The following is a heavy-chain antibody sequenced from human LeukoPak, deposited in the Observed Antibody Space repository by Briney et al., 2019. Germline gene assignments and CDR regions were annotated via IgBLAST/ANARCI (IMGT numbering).Heavy chain of an antibody. CDR1: GFSVSSNY. J-gene: IGHJ6*02. D-gene: IGHD3-10*01. V-gene: IGHV3-66*01. CDR3: SRITMVRGFYYGMDV. Sequence: GGSLRLSCAASGFSVSSNYMSWVRQAPGKGVEWVSFIYSGGSTYYADSVRGRFTISRDNSKNTLYLQMNSLRAEDTAMYYCSRITMVRGFYYGMDVWGQGTTVTVSS. CDR2: IYSGGST.